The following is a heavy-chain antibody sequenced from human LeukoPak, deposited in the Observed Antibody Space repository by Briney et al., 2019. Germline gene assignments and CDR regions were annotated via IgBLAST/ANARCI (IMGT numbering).Heavy chain of an antibody. CDR1: GFTFSSYY. D-gene: IGHD6-19*01. CDR3: AGRSGSGPFGLDV. CDR2: INSDESRT. V-gene: IGHV3-74*01. J-gene: IGHJ6*02. Sequence: QPGGSLRLSCAASGFTFSSYYMHCVRQAPGRGLVWVSTINSDESRTSYADSVKGRFSSSRDNAKNTLYLQMNSLRAEDTAVYYCAGRSGSGPFGLDVWGQGTTVTVSS.